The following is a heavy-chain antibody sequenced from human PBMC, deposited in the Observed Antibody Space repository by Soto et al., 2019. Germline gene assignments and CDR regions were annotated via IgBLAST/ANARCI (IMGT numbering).Heavy chain of an antibody. CDR1: VYTLTELS. J-gene: IGHJ6*03. CDR2: FDPEDGET. V-gene: IGHV1-24*01. CDR3: ATAAMVRGVSHIYYYYYMDV. Sequence: GASVKVSCKVSVYTLTELSMHWVRQAPGKGLEWMGGFDPEDGETIYAQKFQGRVTMTEDTSTDTAYMELSSLRSEDTAVYYCATAAMVRGVSHIYYYYYMDVWGKGTTVTVSS. D-gene: IGHD3-10*01.